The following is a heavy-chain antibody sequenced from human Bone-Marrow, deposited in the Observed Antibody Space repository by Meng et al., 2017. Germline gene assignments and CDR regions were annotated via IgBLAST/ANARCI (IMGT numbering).Heavy chain of an antibody. Sequence: GESLKISCAASGFSVSTNYMNWVRQAPGKGLEWVSVIYSGGTTFYADSVKGRFTISRDSSMNSLYLHMSSLRPEDTAVYYCARGYATGWYRYFDSWGQGTRVTGAS. CDR1: GFSVSTNY. D-gene: IGHD6-19*01. CDR2: IYSGGTT. V-gene: IGHV3-53*01. CDR3: ARGYATGWYRYFDS. J-gene: IGHJ4*02.